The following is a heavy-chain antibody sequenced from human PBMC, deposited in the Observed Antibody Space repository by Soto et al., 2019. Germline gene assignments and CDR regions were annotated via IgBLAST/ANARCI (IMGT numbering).Heavy chain of an antibody. V-gene: IGHV1-18*04. CDR1: GYIFNTYG. CDR3: ASEAGYNTVWYLGARPLLDY. D-gene: IGHD2-8*02. CDR2: ISVYNGNT. J-gene: IGHJ4*02. Sequence: QVQLVQSTVEVKKPGASVRVSCKATGYIFNTYGISWVRQAPGQGLEWMGWISVYNGNTNYAQKFQGRVTLTTDTSTSTAYMELKNLRFDDTAVYYCASEAGYNTVWYLGARPLLDYWGQGTLITVSS.